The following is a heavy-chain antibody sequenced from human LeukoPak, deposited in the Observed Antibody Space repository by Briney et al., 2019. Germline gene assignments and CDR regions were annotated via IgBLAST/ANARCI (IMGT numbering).Heavy chain of an antibody. J-gene: IGHJ4*02. D-gene: IGHD6-13*01. Sequence: GGSLRLSCAASGFTFSTYSMSWVRQAPGKGLEWVANIKQDGSEKYYVDSVKGRFTIPRDNAKNSLYLQMNSLRAEDTAMYYCARDSAGNDYWGQGTLVTVSS. CDR1: GFTFSTYS. CDR2: IKQDGSEK. CDR3: ARDSAGNDY. V-gene: IGHV3-7*01.